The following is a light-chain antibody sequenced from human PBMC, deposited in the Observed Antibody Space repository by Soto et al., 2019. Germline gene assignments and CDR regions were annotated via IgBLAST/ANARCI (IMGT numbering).Light chain of an antibody. CDR2: DAS. CDR1: QDINTY. V-gene: IGKV3-11*01. Sequence: LTQSPATLSLSPGEKATLPCRASQDINTYLGWYQQKPGQPPRFLIYDASNRASGIPARFTGSGSGTDFTLTIDTLEPEDFAIYYCQHRYNWPLTFGAGTKVDIK. CDR3: QHRYNWPLT. J-gene: IGKJ4*01.